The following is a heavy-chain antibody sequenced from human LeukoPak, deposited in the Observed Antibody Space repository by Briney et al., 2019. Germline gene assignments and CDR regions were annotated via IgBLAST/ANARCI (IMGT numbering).Heavy chain of an antibody. Sequence: PGGSLRLSCAAYGFIFTDYWMSWVRQAPGKGLEWVANIKQDGSEKYYVGSVKGRFTISRDNAKSSLYLQMNSLRAEDTAVYYCTREMVMIDYWGQGNLVTVSS. CDR2: IKQDGSEK. D-gene: IGHD2-15*01. CDR3: TREMVMIDY. CDR1: GFIFTDYW. V-gene: IGHV3-7*03. J-gene: IGHJ4*02.